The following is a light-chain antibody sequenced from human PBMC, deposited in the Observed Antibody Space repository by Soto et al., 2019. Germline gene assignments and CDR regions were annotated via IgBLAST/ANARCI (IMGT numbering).Light chain of an antibody. CDR2: DAS. CDR1: QSVSSY. V-gene: IGKV3-11*01. Sequence: EIVLTQSPATLSLSPGERATLSCRASQSVSSYLVWYQQKPGQAPRLLIYDASNRATGIPARFSGSGSGTDFTLTISSLEPEYFAVYYCQQRSNWPPLFTFGPGTKVDIK. CDR3: QQRSNWPPLFT. J-gene: IGKJ3*01.